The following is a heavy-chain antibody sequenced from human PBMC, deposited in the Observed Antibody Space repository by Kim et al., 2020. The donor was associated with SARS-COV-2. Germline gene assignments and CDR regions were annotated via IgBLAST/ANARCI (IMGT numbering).Heavy chain of an antibody. V-gene: IGHV4-34*01. CDR1: GGSFSGYY. J-gene: IGHJ5*02. CDR2: INHSGST. D-gene: IGHD2-2*01. CDR3: ASEYMAESSTSYRLRYNWFDP. Sequence: SETLSLTCAVYGGSFSGYYWSWIRQPPGKGLEWIGEINHSGSTNYNPSLKSRVTISVDTSKNQFSLKLSSVTAADTAVYYCASEYMAESSTSYRLRYNWFDPWGQGTLVTVSS.